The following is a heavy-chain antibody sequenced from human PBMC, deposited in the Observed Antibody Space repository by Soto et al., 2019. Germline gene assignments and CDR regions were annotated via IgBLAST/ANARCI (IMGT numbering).Heavy chain of an antibody. D-gene: IGHD3-3*01. J-gene: IGHJ6*03. CDR3: ARYQYYDFWSGYYEESYYMDV. Sequence: GASVKLSCKASGYTFTSYDLNWVRQATGQGLEWMGWMNPNSGNTGYAQKFQGRVTMTRNTSISTAYMELSSLRSEDTAVYYCARYQYYDFWSGYYEESYYMDVWGKGTTVTVS. CDR1: GYTFTSYD. CDR2: MNPNSGNT. V-gene: IGHV1-8*01.